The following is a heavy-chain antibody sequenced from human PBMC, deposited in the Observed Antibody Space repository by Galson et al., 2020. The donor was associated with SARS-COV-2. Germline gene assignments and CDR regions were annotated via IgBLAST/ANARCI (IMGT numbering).Heavy chain of an antibody. D-gene: IGHD5-18*01. J-gene: IGHJ4*02. CDR3: ARLTYSFDL. CDR1: GNSISHYY. CDR2: IDNSGTT. Sequence: SETLSLSCTISGNSISHYYWSWIRQPPGTGLEWIGFIDNSGTTNYNPSLKSRVTISVDTSKNQISLDLTGVTSADTADYYCARLTYSFDLWDRGTRVADSS. V-gene: IGHV4-59*01.